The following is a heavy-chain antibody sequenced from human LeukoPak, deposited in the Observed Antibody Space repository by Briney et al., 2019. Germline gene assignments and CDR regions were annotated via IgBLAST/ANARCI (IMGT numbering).Heavy chain of an antibody. CDR2: IIPIFGTA. V-gene: IGHV1-69*05. J-gene: IGHJ4*02. CDR3: ARDSGAVAGKGFDY. CDR1: VGTFSSYA. Sequence: SVKVSCKASVGTFSSYAISWVRQAPAKGLEWMGGIIPIFGTANYAHKLQGRVTITTDESPNPAYMELSSLRSEDTAVYYCARDSGAVAGKGFDYWGQGTLVTVSS. D-gene: IGHD6-19*01.